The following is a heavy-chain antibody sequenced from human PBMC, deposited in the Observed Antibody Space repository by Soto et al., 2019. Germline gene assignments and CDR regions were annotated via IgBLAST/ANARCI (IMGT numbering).Heavy chain of an antibody. D-gene: IGHD1-26*01. J-gene: IGHJ4*02. CDR1: GFTFSSYA. V-gene: IGHV3-23*01. CDR2: ISGSGGST. CDR3: AKRGSGSQFDY. Sequence: EVQLLESGGGLVQPGGSLRLSRAASGFTFSSYAMSWVRQAPGKGLEWVSVISGSGGSTYYADSVKGRFTISRDNSKNTLYLQMNSLRAEDTAVHYCAKRGSGSQFDYWGQGTLVTVSS.